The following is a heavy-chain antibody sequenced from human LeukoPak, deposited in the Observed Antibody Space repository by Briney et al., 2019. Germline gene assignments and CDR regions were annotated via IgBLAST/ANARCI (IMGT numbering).Heavy chain of an antibody. D-gene: IGHD5-12*01. CDR3: ARDYPYSGYDYGPFDY. V-gene: IGHV3-21*01. CDR1: GFTFSSYA. Sequence: GGSLRLSCAASGFTFSSYAMHWVRQAPGKGLEWVSSISSSSNYIYYADSVKGRFTMSRDNAKNSLYLQMNSLRAEDTAVYYCARDYPYSGYDYGPFDYWGQGTLVTVSS. CDR2: ISSSSNYI. J-gene: IGHJ4*02.